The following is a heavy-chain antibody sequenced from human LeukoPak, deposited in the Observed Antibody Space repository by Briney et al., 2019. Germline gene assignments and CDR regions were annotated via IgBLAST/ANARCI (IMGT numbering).Heavy chain of an antibody. CDR1: GFTFSNAW. Sequence: GGSLRLSCAASGFTFSNAWMSWVRQAPGKGLEWVGRIKSKTDGGTTDYAAPVKGRFTISRDDSKNTLYLQMGSLRAEDMAVYYCARDSLPSYCSGGSCYLRSMAFDIWGQGTMVTVSS. CDR3: ARDSLPSYCSGGSCYLRSMAFDI. V-gene: IGHV3-15*01. J-gene: IGHJ3*02. D-gene: IGHD2-15*01. CDR2: IKSKTDGGTT.